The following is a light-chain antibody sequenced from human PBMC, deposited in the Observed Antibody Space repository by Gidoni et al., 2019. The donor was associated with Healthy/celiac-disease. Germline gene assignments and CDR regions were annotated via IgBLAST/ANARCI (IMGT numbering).Light chain of an antibody. CDR2: DAS. CDR3: QQRSNWPPTWT. CDR1: QSVSSY. V-gene: IGKV3-11*01. J-gene: IGKJ1*01. Sequence: EIVLTQSPATLSLSPGERATLTCRARQSVSSYLAWDQQKPGQAPRLRIYDASNRATGIPARFSGSGSGTDLTLTISSLEPEDFAVYDCQQRSNWPPTWTFXQXTKVEIK.